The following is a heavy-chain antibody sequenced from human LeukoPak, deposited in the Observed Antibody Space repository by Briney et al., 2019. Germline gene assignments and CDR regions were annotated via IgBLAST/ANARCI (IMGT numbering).Heavy chain of an antibody. CDR3: ARWGDTAMVLGAFDI. CDR2: ISSSSSYI. J-gene: IGHJ3*02. CDR1: GFTFSSYS. Sequence: GGSLRLSRAASGFTFSSYSMNWARQAPGKGLEWVSSISSSSSYIYYADSVKGRFTISRDNAKSSLYLQMNSLRAEDTAVYYCARWGDTAMVLGAFDIWGQGTMVTVSS. D-gene: IGHD5-18*01. V-gene: IGHV3-21*01.